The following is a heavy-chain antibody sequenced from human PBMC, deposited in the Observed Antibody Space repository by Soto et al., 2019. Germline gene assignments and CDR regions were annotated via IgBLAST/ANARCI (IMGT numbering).Heavy chain of an antibody. J-gene: IGHJ4*02. CDR2: IYYSGST. V-gene: IGHV4-31*03. CDR3: VRLAVNTVQPSFDY. Sequence: SETLSLTCTVSGGSISSGGYYWSWIRQHPGKGLKWIGYIYYSGSTYYNPSLKSRVTISVDTSKNQFSLKLSSVTAADTAVYYCVRLAVNTVQPSFDYWGQGTLVTVSS. D-gene: IGHD4-17*01. CDR1: GGSISSGGYY.